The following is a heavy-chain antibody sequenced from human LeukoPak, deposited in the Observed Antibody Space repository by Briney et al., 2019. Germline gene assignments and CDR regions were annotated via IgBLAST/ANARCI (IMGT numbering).Heavy chain of an antibody. D-gene: IGHD2-2*02. Sequence: GGSLRLSCAASGFIFSNYVMHWVRQPPGKGRGWVAVISYDGSNKYYADSVKGRFTISRDNSKNTLYLQMNSLRAEDTAVYYCARGWDRDCTSTSCYIAYNWGQGTLVSVSS. CDR1: GFIFSNYV. J-gene: IGHJ4*02. CDR2: ISYDGSNK. V-gene: IGHV3-30-3*01. CDR3: ARGWDRDCTSTSCYIAYN.